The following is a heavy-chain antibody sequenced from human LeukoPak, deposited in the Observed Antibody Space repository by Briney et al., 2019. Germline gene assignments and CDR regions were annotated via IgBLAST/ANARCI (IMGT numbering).Heavy chain of an antibody. Sequence: GASVKVSCKASGYTFTSYDINWVRQATGQGLEWMGWMNPNSGNTGYAQKFQGRVTMTRNTSISTAYMELSSLRSEDTAVYYCAGVGVVIPTQYYYYYGMDVWGQGTTVTVSS. V-gene: IGHV1-8*01. D-gene: IGHD3-3*01. CDR1: GYTFTSYD. CDR3: AGVGVVIPTQYYYYYGMDV. CDR2: MNPNSGNT. J-gene: IGHJ6*02.